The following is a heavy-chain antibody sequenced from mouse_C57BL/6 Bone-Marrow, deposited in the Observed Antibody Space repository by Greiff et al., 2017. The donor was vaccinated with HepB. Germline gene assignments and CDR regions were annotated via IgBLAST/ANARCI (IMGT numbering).Heavy chain of an antibody. D-gene: IGHD1-1*01. CDR3: TKEEIITTVRAMDY. J-gene: IGHJ4*01. CDR2: IDPETGGT. V-gene: IGHV1-15*01. CDR1: GYTFTDYE. Sequence: VPLQQSGAELVRPGASVTLSCKASGYTFTDYEMHWVKQTPVHGLEWIGAIDPETGGTAYNQKFKGKAILTADKSSSTAYMERHSLTSEDSAVYYCTKEEIITTVRAMDYWGQGTSVTVSS.